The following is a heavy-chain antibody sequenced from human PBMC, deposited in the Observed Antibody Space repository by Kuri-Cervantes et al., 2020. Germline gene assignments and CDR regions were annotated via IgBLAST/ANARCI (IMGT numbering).Heavy chain of an antibody. J-gene: IGHJ6*03. Sequence: ESLKISCTVSGGSISSYYWSWIRQPPGKGLEWIGYIYYSGSTNYNPSLKSRVTISVDTSKNQFSLKLSSVTAADTAVYYCARTPARVTMVQGVINYFYYMDVWGKGTTGTV. CDR2: IYYSGST. CDR3: ARTPARVTMVQGVINYFYYMDV. D-gene: IGHD3-10*01. V-gene: IGHV4-59*01. CDR1: GGSISSYY.